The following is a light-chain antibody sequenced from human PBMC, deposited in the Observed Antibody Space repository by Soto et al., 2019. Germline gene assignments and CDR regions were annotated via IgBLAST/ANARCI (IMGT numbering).Light chain of an antibody. V-gene: IGKV3-15*01. CDR3: QQYNNWPET. CDR1: QSVSSN. J-gene: IGKJ1*01. CDR2: GAS. Sequence: ELVMTQSPATLSVSPGERATLSCRASQSVSSNLAWYQQKPGQAPRLLIYGASTRATGIPARFSGSGSGTEFTLTISSLQSEDFVVYYCQQYNNWPETFGQGTKV.